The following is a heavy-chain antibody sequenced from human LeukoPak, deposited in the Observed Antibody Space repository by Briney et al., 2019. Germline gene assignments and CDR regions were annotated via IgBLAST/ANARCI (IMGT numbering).Heavy chain of an antibody. V-gene: IGHV1-8*03. CDR1: GYTFTSYD. CDR3: ARVKVVVAANDAFDI. CDR2: MNPNSGNT. D-gene: IGHD2-15*01. Sequence: GASVKVSCKASGYTFTSYDINWVRQATGQGLEWMGWMNPNSGNTGYAQKFQGRVTITRNTSISTAYMELSSLRSEDTAVYYCARVKVVVAANDAFDIWGQGTMVTVSS. J-gene: IGHJ3*02.